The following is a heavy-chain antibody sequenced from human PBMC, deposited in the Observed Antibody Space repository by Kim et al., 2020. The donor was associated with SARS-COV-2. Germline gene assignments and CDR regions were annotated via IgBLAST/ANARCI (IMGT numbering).Heavy chain of an antibody. Sequence: GGSLRLSCAASGFTFTNYAMSWVRQAPGNGLEWVSTLSGSGRSTYYADSVKGRFTISRDNSKNTFYLQMDSLRVEDTAVYYCAKGAYDFDSSVYTNWGQGPLVAVSS. J-gene: IGHJ4*02. CDR2: LSGSGRST. D-gene: IGHD3-22*01. V-gene: IGHV3-23*01. CDR3: AKGAYDFDSSVYTN. CDR1: GFTFTNYA.